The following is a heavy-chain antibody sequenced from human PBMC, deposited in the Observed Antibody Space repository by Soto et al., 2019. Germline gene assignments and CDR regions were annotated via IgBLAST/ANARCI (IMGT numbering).Heavy chain of an antibody. V-gene: IGHV1-69*04. CDR1: GGTFSSYT. CDR3: ARDKSIAVAGPRAGPGWFDP. Sequence: SVKVSCKASGGTFSSYTISWVRQAPGQGLEWMGRIIPILGIANYAQKFQGRVTITADKSTSTAYMELSSLRSEDTAVYYCARDKSIAVAGPRAGPGWFDPWGQGTLVTVSS. CDR2: IIPILGIA. D-gene: IGHD6-19*01. J-gene: IGHJ5*02.